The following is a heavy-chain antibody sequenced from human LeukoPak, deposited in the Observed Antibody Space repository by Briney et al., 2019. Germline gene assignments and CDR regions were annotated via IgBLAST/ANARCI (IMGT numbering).Heavy chain of an antibody. V-gene: IGHV3-66*02. CDR1: GFTVSRSF. D-gene: IGHD1-26*01. J-gene: IGHJ3*02. CDR3: AREGFGSYGTDAFDI. Sequence: PGRSLRLSCAASGFTVSRSFMSWVRQAPGKGLEWVSVIHSGGTTYYADSVKGRFTISRDNSKNTLYLQMNSLRAEDTAVYYCAREGFGSYGTDAFDIWGQGTMVTVSS. CDR2: IHSGGTT.